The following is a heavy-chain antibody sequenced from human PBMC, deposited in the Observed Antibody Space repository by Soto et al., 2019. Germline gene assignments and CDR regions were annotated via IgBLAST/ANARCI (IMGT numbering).Heavy chain of an antibody. Sequence: EVQLLESGGGLIQPGGSLRLSCAASGFTFSNSAMSWVRQAPGKGLEWVSAISGSGGSTYYADSVRGRFTISRDNSKNTLYLQMNSLRAEDTAVYYCAKDRLTTTMVREWFDHWGQGTLVTVYS. CDR1: GFTFSNSA. V-gene: IGHV3-23*01. D-gene: IGHD3-10*01. CDR3: AKDRLTTTMVREWFDH. J-gene: IGHJ5*02. CDR2: ISGSGGST.